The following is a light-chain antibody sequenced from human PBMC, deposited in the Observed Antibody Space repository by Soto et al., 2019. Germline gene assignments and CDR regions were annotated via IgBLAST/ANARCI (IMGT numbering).Light chain of an antibody. CDR1: SSDVGGYNY. J-gene: IGLJ1*01. Sequence: QSALTQPPSASGSPGQSVTISCAGTSSDVGGYNYVSWYQQHPGKAPKLIIYDVTKWPSGVPDRFSGSKSGNTASLTISGLQAEDEADYYCCSYAGSYTHVFGTGTKLTVL. V-gene: IGLV2-11*01. CDR3: CSYAGSYTHV. CDR2: DVT.